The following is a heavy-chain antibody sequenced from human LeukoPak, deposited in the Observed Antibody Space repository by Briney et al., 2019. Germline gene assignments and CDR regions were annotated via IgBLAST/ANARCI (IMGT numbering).Heavy chain of an antibody. J-gene: IGHJ4*02. CDR1: GFTFSSYA. CDR3: AKDAQRGFDYSNSLEH. Sequence: GRSLRLSCAASGFTFSSYAMHWVRQAPGKGLEWVAVISHDGSNKYYADSVKSRFTISRDNFKNTVSLQMNSLRAEDTAIYYCAKDAQRGFDYSNSLEHWGQGSLVTVSS. D-gene: IGHD4-11*01. V-gene: IGHV3-30*14. CDR2: ISHDGSNK.